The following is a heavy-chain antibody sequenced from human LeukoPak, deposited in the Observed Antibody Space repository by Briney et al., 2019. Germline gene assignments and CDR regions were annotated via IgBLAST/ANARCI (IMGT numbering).Heavy chain of an antibody. Sequence: GGSLRLSCAASGFTFSSYWMHWVRHAPGKGLVWVSRIKRDGSSPAYADSVKGRFTISRDNAKNTLYLQMNSLRAEDTAVYYCAALDNGRDYWGQGTLVTVSS. CDR2: IKRDGSSP. V-gene: IGHV3-74*01. J-gene: IGHJ4*02. D-gene: IGHD1-14*01. CDR3: AALDNGRDY. CDR1: GFTFSSYW.